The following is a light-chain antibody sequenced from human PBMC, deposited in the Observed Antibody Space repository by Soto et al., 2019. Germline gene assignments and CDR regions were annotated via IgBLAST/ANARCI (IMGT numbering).Light chain of an antibody. Sequence: QAALTQPPAASGSPGQSVTISCTGTSTDVGGYNYVSWYQQYPGKAPKLMIYEVSKRPSGVPDRFSGSKSGNTASLTVSGLQAEDEADYYCILYGARYNYVYGTSPKVTV. CDR1: STDVGGYNY. CDR2: EVS. CDR3: ILYGARYNYV. J-gene: IGLJ1*01. V-gene: IGLV2-8*01.